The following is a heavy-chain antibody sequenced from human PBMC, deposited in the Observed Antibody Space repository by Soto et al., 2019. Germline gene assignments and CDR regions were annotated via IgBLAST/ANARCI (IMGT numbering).Heavy chain of an antibody. CDR2: IIPKLGSA. Sequence: QVQLVQSGAEVKEPGSSVKVSCKASGGGNLRDYRTTWVRRAPGQGLEWMGGIIPKLGSANYAQNFHGRVTITADESTNTVYLELRSLRSDDTAVYYGALGGDGYNFGAGYWGQGTPVTVSS. CDR1: GGGNLRDYR. V-gene: IGHV1-69*01. D-gene: IGHD2-21*01. J-gene: IGHJ4*02. CDR3: ALGGDGYNFGAGY.